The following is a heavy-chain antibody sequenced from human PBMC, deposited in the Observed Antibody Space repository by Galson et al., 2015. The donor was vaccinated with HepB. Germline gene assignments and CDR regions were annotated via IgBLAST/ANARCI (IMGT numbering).Heavy chain of an antibody. CDR2: IIPMFGAP. V-gene: IGHV1-69*06. D-gene: IGHD3-10*01. Sequence: SVKVSCKASGGTFNSFAVSWVRQAPGQGLEWMGGIIPMFGAPHYAQKFKGRATINADKSTTTAHLELNSLTSEDTAIYYCALIPGMAVSGGLSYYYYAMDVRGQGTPVTVSS. J-gene: IGHJ6*02. CDR3: ALIPGMAVSGGLSYYYYAMDV. CDR1: GGTFNSFA.